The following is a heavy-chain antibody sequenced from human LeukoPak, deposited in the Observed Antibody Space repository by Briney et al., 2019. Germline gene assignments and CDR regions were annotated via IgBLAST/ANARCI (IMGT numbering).Heavy chain of an antibody. CDR1: GFTFSCYW. CDR2: INHNGNVN. J-gene: IGHJ6*02. Sequence: GGSLRLSCAASGFTFSCYWMNWAHQAPGKGLEWVASINHNGNVNYYVDSVKGRFTISRDNAKNSLYLQMSNLRAEDTAVYFCARGGGLDVWGQGATVTVSS. D-gene: IGHD3-16*01. V-gene: IGHV3-7*03. CDR3: ARGGGLDV.